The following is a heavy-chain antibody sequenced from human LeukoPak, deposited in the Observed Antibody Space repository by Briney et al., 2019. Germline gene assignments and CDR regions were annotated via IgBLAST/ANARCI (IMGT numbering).Heavy chain of an antibody. J-gene: IGHJ4*02. CDR3: ARGPSGYHNT. V-gene: IGHV3-21*01. D-gene: IGHD5-12*01. Sequence: GGSLRLSCAASGFIFSSYNMNWVRQSPGKGLEWVSSISSSSDYIYYADSMKGRFTISRDNSKNTLYLQMKSLRTEDTAVYYCARGPSGYHNTGGQGTLVTVSS. CDR1: GFIFSSYN. CDR2: ISSSSDYI.